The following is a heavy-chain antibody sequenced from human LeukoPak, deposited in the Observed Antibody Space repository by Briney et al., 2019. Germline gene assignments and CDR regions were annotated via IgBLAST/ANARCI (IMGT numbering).Heavy chain of an antibody. CDR3: GKERIGGAPADY. CDR1: GFTFSSYS. Sequence: HPGGSLRLSCAASGFTFSSYSMNWVRQAPGKGLEWVSYISSSSSTIYYADSVKGRFTISRDNAKNSLYLQMNSLRDEDTAVYYWGKERIGGAPADYGGQGTLVTVPS. CDR2: ISSSSSTI. D-gene: IGHD1-26*01. V-gene: IGHV3-48*02. J-gene: IGHJ4*02.